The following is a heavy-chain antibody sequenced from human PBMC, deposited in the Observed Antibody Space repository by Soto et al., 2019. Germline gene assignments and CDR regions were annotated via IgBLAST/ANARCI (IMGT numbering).Heavy chain of an antibody. D-gene: IGHD6-13*01. J-gene: IGHJ4*02. CDR3: AKDAAMGSSSFKYFVY. CDR1: GFFFSSYA. V-gene: IGHV3-23*01. Sequence: GSLRLSCAASGFFFSSYAMGWVRQAPGKGLAWVSGIGGRGGYKSYADSVKGRFTISRDNSKNTLYLQMESLGAEDTAVYYCAKDAAMGSSSFKYFVYWGQGNLVTVSS. CDR2: IGGRGGYK.